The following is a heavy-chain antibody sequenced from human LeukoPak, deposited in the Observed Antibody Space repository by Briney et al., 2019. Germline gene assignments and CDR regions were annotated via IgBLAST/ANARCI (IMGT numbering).Heavy chain of an antibody. CDR3: ATCYSYADAFDI. CDR1: GYTFTSYY. V-gene: IGHV1-46*01. Sequence: ASVKVSCKASGYTFTSYYMHWVRQAPGQGLEWMGIINPSGGSTSYAQKFQGRVTMTRDMSTSTVYMGLSSLRSEDTAVYYCATCYSYADAFDIWGQGTMVTVSS. CDR2: INPSGGST. J-gene: IGHJ3*02. D-gene: IGHD5-18*01.